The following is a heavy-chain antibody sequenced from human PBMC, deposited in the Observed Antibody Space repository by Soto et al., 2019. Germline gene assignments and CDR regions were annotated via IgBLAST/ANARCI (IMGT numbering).Heavy chain of an antibody. Sequence: ASVKVSCKASGYTFTSYGIDWVRQAPGQGLEWLGWISAYDGNTKYAQILQGRVSLTTDTSTNTAYMELRSLRSDDAAMYFCARGDYYDSSGSRNYHYYGMNVWGQ. CDR3: ARGDYYDSSGSRNYHYYGMNV. D-gene: IGHD3-9*01. V-gene: IGHV1-18*01. CDR2: ISAYDGNT. CDR1: GYTFTSYG. J-gene: IGHJ6*02.